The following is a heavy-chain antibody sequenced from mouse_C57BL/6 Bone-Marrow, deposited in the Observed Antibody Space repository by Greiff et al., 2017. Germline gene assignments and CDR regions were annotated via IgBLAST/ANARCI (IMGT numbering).Heavy chain of an antibody. D-gene: IGHD2-5*01. V-gene: IGHV1-63*01. Sequence: QVQLQQSGAELVRPGTSVKMSCKSSGYTFTNYWIGWAKQRPGHGLEWVGDIYPGGGYTNYTEKFKGKATLTADKSSSTAYMQFSSLTSEDSAIYYCAKRGKYSNYLYAMDDWGQGTSVTVSS. CDR2: IYPGGGYT. CDR1: GYTFTNYW. J-gene: IGHJ4*01. CDR3: AKRGKYSNYLYAMDD.